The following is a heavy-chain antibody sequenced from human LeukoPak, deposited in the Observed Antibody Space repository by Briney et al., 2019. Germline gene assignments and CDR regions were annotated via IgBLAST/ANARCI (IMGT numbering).Heavy chain of an antibody. CDR2: IKEDGSDK. Sequence: PGGSLRLSCAASGFTFSTSWMSWVRQAPGKGLEWVASIKEDGSDKYYVDSVKGRFTISRDNAKNSLYLQMSSLRAEDTAVYYCARFRTLGAWGQGTRVTVSS. J-gene: IGHJ5*02. CDR1: GFTFSTSW. D-gene: IGHD3-3*01. V-gene: IGHV3-7*01. CDR3: ARFRTLGA.